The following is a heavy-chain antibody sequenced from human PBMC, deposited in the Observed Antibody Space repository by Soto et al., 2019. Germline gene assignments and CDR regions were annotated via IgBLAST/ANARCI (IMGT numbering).Heavy chain of an antibody. Sequence: FEPLCVTSSFSGCYLRNLCGRWISQHTGSRLEWLGHIFYSGDTSSYNPSLKSRVSMSVDTSKNQFSLKLRSVSADDTAVYFCASVSYFRGFDWLFAFDTWGQGALVTVSS. V-gene: IGHV4-59*11. D-gene: IGHD3-9*01. J-gene: IGHJ5*02. CDR3: ASVSYFRGFDWLFAFDT. CDR2: IFYSGDT. CDR1: GCYLRNLC.